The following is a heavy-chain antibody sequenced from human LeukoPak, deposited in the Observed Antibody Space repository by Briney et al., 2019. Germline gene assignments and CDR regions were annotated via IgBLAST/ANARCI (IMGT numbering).Heavy chain of an antibody. Sequence: PGGSLRLSCAASGFTFSSYRMNWVRQAPGKGLEWVANIKQDGSEKFYVDSVKGRFTISRDNAKNSLYLQMNSLRAEDTALYYCASYYDILTGRYGMDVWGQGTTVTVSS. CDR1: GFTFSSYR. D-gene: IGHD3-9*01. V-gene: IGHV3-7*01. J-gene: IGHJ6*02. CDR2: IKQDGSEK. CDR3: ASYYDILTGRYGMDV.